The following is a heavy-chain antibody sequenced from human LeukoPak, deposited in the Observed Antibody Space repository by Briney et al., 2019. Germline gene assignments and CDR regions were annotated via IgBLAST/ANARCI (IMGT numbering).Heavy chain of an antibody. CDR2: ISGSGGST. J-gene: IGHJ6*03. Sequence: GSLRLSCAASGFTFSSYAMGWVRQAPGKGLEWVSAISGSGGSTYYADSVKGRFTISRDNSKNTLYLQMNSLRAEDTAVYYCAKEEGVYYYYYYMDVWGKGTTVTVSS. V-gene: IGHV3-23*01. CDR1: GFTFSSYA. CDR3: AKEEGVYYYYYYMDV.